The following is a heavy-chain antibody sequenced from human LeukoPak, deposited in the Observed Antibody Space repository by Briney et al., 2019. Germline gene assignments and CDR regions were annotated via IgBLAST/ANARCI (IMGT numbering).Heavy chain of an antibody. Sequence: PGGSLRLFCAASGFPFSTYAMQWVRRARGKGREGGAVISYDGSNNYYGDSVKGRFTVSRDNSKNTLYLQMNSLRAEDTAVYYCARGGPQPYCGGECYCDYWGQGTLVTVSS. V-gene: IGHV3-30*04. CDR2: ISYDGSNN. D-gene: IGHD2-21*01. J-gene: IGHJ4*02. CDR1: GFPFSTYA. CDR3: ARGGPQPYCGGECYCDY.